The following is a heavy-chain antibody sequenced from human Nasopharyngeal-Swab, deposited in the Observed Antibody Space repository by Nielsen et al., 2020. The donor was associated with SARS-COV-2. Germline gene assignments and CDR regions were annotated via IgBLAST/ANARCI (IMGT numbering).Heavy chain of an antibody. D-gene: IGHD2-21*02. CDR2: ISAYNGNT. V-gene: IGHV1-18*01. CDR3: ARLYCGGDCSYYYYYGMDV. J-gene: IGHJ6*02. Sequence: ASVKVSCKASGYTFTSYGISWERQAPGQGQEWMGWISAYNGNTNYAQKLQGRVTMTTDTSTSTAYMELRSLRSDDTAVYYCARLYCGGDCSYYYYYGMDVWGQGTTVTVSS. CDR1: GYTFTSYG.